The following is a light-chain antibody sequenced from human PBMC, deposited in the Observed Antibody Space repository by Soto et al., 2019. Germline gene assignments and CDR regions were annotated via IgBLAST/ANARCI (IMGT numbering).Light chain of an antibody. V-gene: IGLV2-14*01. J-gene: IGLJ2*01. CDR2: EVT. CDR3: SSYTISSHVI. CDR1: SSDVGAYNY. Sequence: QSALTQPASVSGSPGQSITISCTGTSSDVGAYNYVSWYQQHPGKAPQLMIYEVTNRPSGISNRFSGSKSGNTASLTISGLKAEYEADYYCSSYTISSHVIFGGGTKVTVL.